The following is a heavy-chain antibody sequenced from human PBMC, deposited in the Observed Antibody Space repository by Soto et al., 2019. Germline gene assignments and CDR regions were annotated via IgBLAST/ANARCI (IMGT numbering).Heavy chain of an antibody. Sequence: QVQLVQSGADVKKPGSSVKVSCKASGGTFSNYAINWVRQAPGQGLEWMGGIIPIFGTAKYAQKFQGRATINADEPTSPVYMELSSLRPEDTAVYYCAKESRYSSTYYYGLDGWGQGPTVSVSS. CDR2: IIPIFGTA. V-gene: IGHV1-69*12. J-gene: IGHJ6*02. CDR3: AKESRYSSTYYYGLDG. D-gene: IGHD6-13*01. CDR1: GGTFSNYA.